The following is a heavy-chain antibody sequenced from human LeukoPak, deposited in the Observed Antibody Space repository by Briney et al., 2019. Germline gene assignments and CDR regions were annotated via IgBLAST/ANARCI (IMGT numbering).Heavy chain of an antibody. Sequence: GGSLRLSCAASGFTFSTYWIHWVRQVPGKGLVWVSHINGDGSSTSYADSVKGRFTISRDNAKNTVYLQMNSLRAEDTAVYYCARDARYSFQLWGQGTLVTVSS. V-gene: IGHV3-74*01. J-gene: IGHJ1*01. CDR3: ARDARYSFQL. CDR1: GFTFSTYW. CDR2: INGDGSST. D-gene: IGHD4-11*01.